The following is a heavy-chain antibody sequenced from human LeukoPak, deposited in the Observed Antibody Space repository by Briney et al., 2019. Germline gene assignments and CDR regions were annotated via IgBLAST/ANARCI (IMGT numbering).Heavy chain of an antibody. Sequence: GGSLRLSCAASGFTFSSYTMNWVRQAPGKGLEWVSYIRTTSSTTSCADSVKGRFTISSDNAKNSLYLQMSSLRAEDTAVYYCARDYTYAFDIWGQGTMVTVSS. CDR2: IRTTSSTT. CDR3: ARDYTYAFDI. CDR1: GFTFSSYT. J-gene: IGHJ3*02. D-gene: IGHD3-16*01. V-gene: IGHV3-48*01.